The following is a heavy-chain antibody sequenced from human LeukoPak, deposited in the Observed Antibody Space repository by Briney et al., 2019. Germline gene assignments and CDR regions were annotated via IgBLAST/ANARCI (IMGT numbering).Heavy chain of an antibody. Sequence: GGSLRLSCTASGFTFNRDWTAWVRQAPGKGLEWVANIKEDGSEKNYVDSVKGRFTISRDNAENSVYLQMNDLRAEDTGVYYCARFSGAAAAGPLDAFDIWGQGTMVTVSS. J-gene: IGHJ3*02. D-gene: IGHD6-13*01. CDR2: IKEDGSEK. V-gene: IGHV3-7*01. CDR3: ARFSGAAAAGPLDAFDI. CDR1: GFTFNRDW.